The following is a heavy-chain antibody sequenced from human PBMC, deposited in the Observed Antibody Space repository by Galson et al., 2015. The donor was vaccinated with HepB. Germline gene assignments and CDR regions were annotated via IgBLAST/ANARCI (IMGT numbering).Heavy chain of an antibody. V-gene: IGHV5-10-1*01. CDR1: GYSFTSYW. CDR3: ARRPSYDSGGATQYANDY. CDR2: IDPSDSYT. Sequence: QSGAEVKKPGESLRISCKGSGYSFTSYWISWVRQMPGKGLEWMGRIDPSDSYTNYSPSFQGHVTISADKSISTAYLQWSSLKASDTAMYYCARRPSYDSGGATQYANDYWGQGTLVTVSS. D-gene: IGHD3-22*01. J-gene: IGHJ4*02.